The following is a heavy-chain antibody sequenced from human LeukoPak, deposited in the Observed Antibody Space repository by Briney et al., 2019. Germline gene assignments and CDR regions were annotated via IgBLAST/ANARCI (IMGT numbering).Heavy chain of an antibody. CDR1: GFTFISYS. V-gene: IGHV3-23*01. J-gene: IGHJ4*02. Sequence: GGSLRLSCAASGFTFISYSMSWVRQAPGKGLEWVSAVSDSGGSTYYADSVKGRFTISRDNSKNTVHLQMNSLRADDTAVYFCSGVGNWGQGTLVAVSS. CDR3: SGVGN. CDR2: VSDSGGST.